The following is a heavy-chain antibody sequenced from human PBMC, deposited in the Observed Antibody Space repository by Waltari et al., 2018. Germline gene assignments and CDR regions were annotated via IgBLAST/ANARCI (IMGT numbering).Heavy chain of an antibody. D-gene: IGHD3-22*01. J-gene: IGHJ5*02. Sequence: QITLKESGPTLVKPTQTLTLTCTFSGFSLSTSGVGVGWIRQHPGKAPEWLAHPYWDDDKRYSPSLKSRLTITKDTSKNQVVLTMTNMDPVDTATYYCARSYYDSSGYYYWFDPWGQGTLVTVSS. CDR1: GFSLSTSGVG. CDR3: ARSYYDSSGYYYWFDP. V-gene: IGHV2-5*02. CDR2: PYWDDDK.